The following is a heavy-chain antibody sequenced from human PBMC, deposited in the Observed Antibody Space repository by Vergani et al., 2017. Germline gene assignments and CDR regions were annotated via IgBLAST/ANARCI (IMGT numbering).Heavy chain of an antibody. Sequence: QVQLQQWGAGLLKPSETLSLTCAVYGGSFSGYYWSWIRQPPGKGLEWIGEIHHSGSTNYNPSLNSRVTISVDTSKNQFSLKLSSVTAADTAVYYCARGTWGSGFDYWGQGTLVTVSS. CDR2: IHHSGST. CDR3: ARGTWGSGFDY. D-gene: IGHD7-27*01. CDR1: GGSFSGYY. J-gene: IGHJ4*02. V-gene: IGHV4-34*01.